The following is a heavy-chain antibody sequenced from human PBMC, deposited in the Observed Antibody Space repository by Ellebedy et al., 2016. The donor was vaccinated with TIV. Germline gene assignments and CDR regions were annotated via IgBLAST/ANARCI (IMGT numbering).Heavy chain of an antibody. D-gene: IGHD6-13*01. J-gene: IGHJ4*02. V-gene: IGHV3-11*01. CDR2: ISYSGDLM. CDR1: GFTFSGYY. Sequence: GESLKISCAASGFTFSGYYMSWFRQAPGKGPEWVSYISYSGDLMYYADSVKGRFTTSRDNAETSLYLQMNSLRAEDTAVYYCARLGVIAAAGASDYWGQGTLVIVSS. CDR3: ARLGVIAAAGASDY.